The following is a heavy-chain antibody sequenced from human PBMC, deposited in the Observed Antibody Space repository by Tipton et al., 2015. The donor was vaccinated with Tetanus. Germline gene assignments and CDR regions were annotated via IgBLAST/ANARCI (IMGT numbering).Heavy chain of an antibody. CDR3: ARLVRQWLVPEDY. J-gene: IGHJ4*02. V-gene: IGHV1-69*01. CDR2: ITPIFGTT. D-gene: IGHD6-19*01. CDR1: GGTFTNYA. Sequence: QSGAEVKKPGSSVKVSCKASGGTFTNYALSWVRQAPGQGLEWVGGITPIFGTTNFAPKFQGRVTITADESTNTAFMELSSLRSEDTAVYYCARLVRQWLVPEDYWGQGTLVTVSS.